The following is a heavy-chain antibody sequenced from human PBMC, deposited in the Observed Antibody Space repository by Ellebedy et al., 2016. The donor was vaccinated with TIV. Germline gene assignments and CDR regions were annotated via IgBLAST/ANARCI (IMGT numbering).Heavy chain of an antibody. V-gene: IGHV1-18*04. CDR1: GYTFTNYG. CDR3: ASDDYYHSSGYYYFY. Sequence: AASVKVSCKASGYTFTNYGISWVRQAPGQGLEWMGWISAYNGNTDYAQKLQGRVTMTTDTSTSTAYMELRSLRSDDTAVYYCASDDYYHSSGYYYFYWGQGTLVTVSS. J-gene: IGHJ4*02. CDR2: ISAYNGNT. D-gene: IGHD3-22*01.